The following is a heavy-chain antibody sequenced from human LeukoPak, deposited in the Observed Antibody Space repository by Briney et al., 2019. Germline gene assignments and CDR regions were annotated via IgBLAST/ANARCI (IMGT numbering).Heavy chain of an antibody. CDR2: ISSSSSYI. D-gene: IGHD3-16*01. CDR3: ARGLAPLYCFDY. J-gene: IGHJ4*02. V-gene: IGHV3-21*01. CDR1: GFTFSSYS. Sequence: GGSLRLSCAASGFTFSSYSMNWVRQAPGKGLEWVSSISSSSSYIYYADSVKGRFTISRDNAKNSLYLQMNSLRAEDTAVYYCARGLAPLYCFDYWGQGTLVTVSS.